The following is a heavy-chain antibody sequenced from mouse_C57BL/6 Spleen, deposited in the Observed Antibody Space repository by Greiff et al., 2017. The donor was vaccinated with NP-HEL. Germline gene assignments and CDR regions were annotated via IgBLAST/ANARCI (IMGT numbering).Heavy chain of an antibody. V-gene: IGHV1-76*01. J-gene: IGHJ1*03. CDR2: IYPGSGNT. CDR1: GYTFTDYY. CDR3: ARSGGYDWYFDV. D-gene: IGHD2-2*01. Sequence: VQLQQSGAELVRPGASVKLSCKASGYTFTDYYINWVKQRPGQGLEWIARIYPGSGNTYYNEKFKGKATLTAEKSSSTAYMQLSSLTSEDSAVYFCARSGGYDWYFDVWGTGTTVTVSS.